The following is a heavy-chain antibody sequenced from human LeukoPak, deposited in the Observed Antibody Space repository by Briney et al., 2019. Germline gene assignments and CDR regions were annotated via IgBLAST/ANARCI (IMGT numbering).Heavy chain of an antibody. CDR3: TSWGDTTAEYFQR. V-gene: IGHV3-7*01. CDR2: INPDGRDT. D-gene: IGHD2-21*02. J-gene: IGHJ1*01. CDR1: GFTFSSYW. Sequence: GGSLRLSCAASGFTFSSYWMTWVRQAPGKGLEWVAHINPDGRDTYYVDSVKGRFTISRDNAQNSMYLQMNSLRVEDTAVYYCTSWGDTTAEYFQRWGQGTLVTVSS.